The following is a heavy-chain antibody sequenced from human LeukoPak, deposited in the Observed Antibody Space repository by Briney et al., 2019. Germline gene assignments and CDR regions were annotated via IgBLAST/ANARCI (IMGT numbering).Heavy chain of an antibody. Sequence: GGSLRLSCAVSGFTFSSYSMNWVRQAPGKGLEWVSFISTSSIYIYYADSVKGRFTISRDNARNSLYLQMNSLRAEDTAVYYCATTRIADYYMDVWGKGTTVTISS. V-gene: IGHV3-21*01. D-gene: IGHD6-13*01. J-gene: IGHJ6*03. CDR1: GFTFSSYS. CDR3: ATTRIADYYMDV. CDR2: ISTSSIYI.